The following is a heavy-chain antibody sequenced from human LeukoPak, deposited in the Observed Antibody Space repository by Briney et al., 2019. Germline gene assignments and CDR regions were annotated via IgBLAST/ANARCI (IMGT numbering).Heavy chain of an antibody. CDR2: ISSGSTYM. D-gene: IGHD6-13*01. CDR1: GFTFSSYS. CDR3: ARAESTAAGDLDAFDI. Sequence: PGGSLRLSCAASGFTFSSYSMNWVRQAPGKGLEWVSYISSGSTYMYYADSLKGRFTISRDNAKSSLYLQMNSLRPEDTAVYYCARAESTAAGDLDAFDIWGQGTRVTVSS. J-gene: IGHJ3*02. V-gene: IGHV3-21*01.